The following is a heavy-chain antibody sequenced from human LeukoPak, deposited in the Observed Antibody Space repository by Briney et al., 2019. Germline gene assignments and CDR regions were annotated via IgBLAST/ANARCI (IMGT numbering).Heavy chain of an antibody. J-gene: IGHJ6*02. D-gene: IGHD3-9*01. Sequence: GGSLRLSCAAPGFTFSNYPMHWVRQAAGKGLEWVAVVSNDGNNKYYAASMWGRFTISRDNSKYTLYLQMDSLRADDTAVYYCATENYDVLTGTPWNGMDFWGQGTTVIVSS. CDR3: ATENYDVLTGTPWNGMDF. CDR2: VSNDGNNK. V-gene: IGHV3-30-3*01. CDR1: GFTFSNYP.